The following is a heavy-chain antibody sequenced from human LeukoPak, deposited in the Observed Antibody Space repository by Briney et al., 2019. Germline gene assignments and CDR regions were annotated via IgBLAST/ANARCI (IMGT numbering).Heavy chain of an antibody. CDR1: GGSISSYY. CDR2: IYYSGST. CDR3: ARDVADYMDV. J-gene: IGHJ6*03. V-gene: IGHV4-59*01. Sequence: SETLSLTCTVSGGSISSYYWSWIRQPPGKGLEWIGYIYYSGSTNYNPSLKSRVTISVDTSKNQFSLKLSSVTAADTAVSYCARDVADYMDVWGKGTTVTVSS.